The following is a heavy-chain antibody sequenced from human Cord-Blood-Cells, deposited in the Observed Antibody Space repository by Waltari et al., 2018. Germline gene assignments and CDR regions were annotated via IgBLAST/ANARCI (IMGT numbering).Heavy chain of an antibody. CDR2: IYYSGRT. Sequence: QLQLQESGPGLVKPSETLSLTCTVSGGSISSSSYYWGWIRQPPGKGLEWIGSIYYSGRTYYNPSLKSRVTISVDTSKNQFSLKLSSVTAADTAVYYCARPTTVTTLAGWYFDLWGRGTLVTVSS. CDR1: GGSISSSSYY. V-gene: IGHV4-39*01. CDR3: ARPTTVTTLAGWYFDL. J-gene: IGHJ2*01. D-gene: IGHD4-17*01.